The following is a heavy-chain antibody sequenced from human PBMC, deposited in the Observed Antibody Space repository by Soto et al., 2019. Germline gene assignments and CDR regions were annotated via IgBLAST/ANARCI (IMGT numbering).Heavy chain of an antibody. CDR1: GFTFDDYT. CDR2: ISWDGGST. V-gene: IGHV3-43*01. J-gene: IGHJ4*02. CDR3: AKDIEGYSYGRGIDY. D-gene: IGHD5-18*01. Sequence: EVQLVESGGVVVQPGGSLRLSCAASGFTFDDYTMHLVRQAPGKGLEWVSLISWDGGSTYYADSVKGRFTISRDNSKNSLYLQMNSLRTEDSALYYCAKDIEGYSYGRGIDYWGQGTLVTVSA.